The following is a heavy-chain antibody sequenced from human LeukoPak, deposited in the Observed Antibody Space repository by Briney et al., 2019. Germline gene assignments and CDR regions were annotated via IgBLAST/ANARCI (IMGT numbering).Heavy chain of an antibody. D-gene: IGHD5-18*01. CDR3: AREASDTAMATYYFDY. CDR1: GGSISTHY. CDR2: IYISGRT. V-gene: IGHV4-4*07. J-gene: IGHJ4*02. Sequence: SETLSLTCTVSGGSISTHYWSWIRQPAGKGLEWIGRIYISGRTNCNPSLQSRVTMSVDTSRNQFSLKLRSVTAADTAVYYCAREASDTAMATYYFDYWGQGTLVTVSS.